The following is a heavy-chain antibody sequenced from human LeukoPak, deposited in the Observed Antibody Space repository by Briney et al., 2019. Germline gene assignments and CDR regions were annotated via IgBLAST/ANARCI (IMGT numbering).Heavy chain of an antibody. J-gene: IGHJ4*02. CDR2: IYTSGST. CDR3: ARMPYYYDSSGQEDY. Sequence: SETLSLTCTVSGGSISSGSYYWSWIRQPAGKGLEWIGRIYTSGSTNYNPSLKSRVTISVDTSKNQFSLKLSSVTAADTAVYYCARMPYYYDSSGQEDYWGQGTLVTVSS. V-gene: IGHV4-61*02. D-gene: IGHD3-22*01. CDR1: GGSISSGSYY.